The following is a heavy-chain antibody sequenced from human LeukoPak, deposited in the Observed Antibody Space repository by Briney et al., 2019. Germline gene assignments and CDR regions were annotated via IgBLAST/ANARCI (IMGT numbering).Heavy chain of an antibody. D-gene: IGHD3-9*01. CDR1: GGSISSGNYY. CDR2: IYYSGST. Sequence: SETLSLTCTVSGGSISSGNYYWGWIRQPPGKGLEWIGSIYYSGSTYYNPSLKSRVTISVDTSKNQFSLKLSSVTAADTAVYYCARHSDVLTGCYSLDHWGQGTLVTVSS. V-gene: IGHV4-39*01. CDR3: ARHSDVLTGCYSLDH. J-gene: IGHJ4*02.